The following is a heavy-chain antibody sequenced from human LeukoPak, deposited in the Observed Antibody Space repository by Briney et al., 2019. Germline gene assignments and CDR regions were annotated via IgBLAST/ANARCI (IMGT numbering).Heavy chain of an antibody. Sequence: GGSLRLSCAGYGFTFGGYGMHWFRQTPGKGLEWVAVIAYDGSRAFYADSVKGRFTISRDNSKNTMSVQMDDLRAEDTAVYYCTRYNNDHFDYWGQGTLVTVSS. CDR2: IAYDGSRA. J-gene: IGHJ4*02. D-gene: IGHD1-14*01. V-gene: IGHV3-33*01. CDR1: GFTFGGYG. CDR3: TRYNNDHFDY.